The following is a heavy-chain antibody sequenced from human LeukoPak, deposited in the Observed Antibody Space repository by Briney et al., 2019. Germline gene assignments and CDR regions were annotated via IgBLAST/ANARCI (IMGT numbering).Heavy chain of an antibody. CDR3: ARTEQQLAFDY. J-gene: IGHJ4*02. V-gene: IGHV1-46*02. Sequence: SVKVSCKASGYTFNSFYMHWVRQAPGQGLEWMGIINHTGGSTTYAQKFQGRVTMTRDTSTSTVYMELSSLKSEDTAVYYCARTEQQLAFDYWGQGTLVTVSS. CDR1: GYTFNSFY. CDR2: INHTGGST. D-gene: IGHD6-13*01.